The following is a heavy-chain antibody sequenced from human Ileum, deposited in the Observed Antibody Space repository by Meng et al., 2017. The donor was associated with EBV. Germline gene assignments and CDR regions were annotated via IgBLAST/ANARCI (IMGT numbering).Heavy chain of an antibody. V-gene: IGHV3-33*01. D-gene: IGHD6-6*01. CDR2: IWYDGGNK. J-gene: IGHJ4*02. CDR3: ARDPYDDSRSDFDY. CDR1: GFTFGRYA. Sequence: QVQLVEFGXGVVQPGTXLRVLCAASGFTFGRYAMDWVRQAPGKGLEWVAVIWYDGGNKYYADSVKGRFTISRDNSNNTVYLQMNSLRAEDTAVYYCARDPYDDSRSDFDYWGQGTLVTVSS.